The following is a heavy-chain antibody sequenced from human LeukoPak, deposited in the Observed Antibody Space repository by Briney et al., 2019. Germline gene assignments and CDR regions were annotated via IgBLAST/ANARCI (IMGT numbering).Heavy chain of an antibody. Sequence: GGSLRLSCAASGFTFSSYWMHWVRQAPGKGLEWVAVIWYDGSHKYYADSVKGRFTISRDDSKNTLHLQMNSLRAEDTAVYYCARDLLLWFGELSGVSDYWGQGTLVTVSS. D-gene: IGHD3-10*01. CDR2: IWYDGSHK. CDR3: ARDLLLWFGELSGVSDY. CDR1: GFTFSSYW. J-gene: IGHJ4*02. V-gene: IGHV3-33*08.